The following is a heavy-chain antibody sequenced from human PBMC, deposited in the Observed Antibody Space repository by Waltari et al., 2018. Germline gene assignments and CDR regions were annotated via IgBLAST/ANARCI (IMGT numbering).Heavy chain of an antibody. CDR1: GLLFCRFA. D-gene: IGHD3-3*01. J-gene: IGHJ5*01. CDR2: ISGSGSST. CDR3: AKDSHGYYRPFDF. Sequence: VQSLGSGGGLVQPGGSLRRSCAASGLLFCRFAMSWVRQAPGKGLEWVSTISGSGSSTYYADSVKGRFTISRDNSKNTLYLQMNSLRAEDTAVYYCAKDSHGYYRPFDFWGQGTLVTVSS. V-gene: IGHV3-23*01.